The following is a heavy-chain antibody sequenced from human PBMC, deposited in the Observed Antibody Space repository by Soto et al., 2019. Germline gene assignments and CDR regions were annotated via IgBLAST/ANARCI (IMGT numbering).Heavy chain of an antibody. D-gene: IGHD2-8*02. CDR3: VKDYNLRHIMVVHASVHYVLC. V-gene: IGHV3-23*01. CDR2: ISGSGGST. Sequence: QTPGKGLEWVSAISGSGGSTYYADSVKGRFTISRDNSKNTLYLQMSSLRAEDTAVYYCVKDYNLRHIMVVHASVHYVLCWAEGPLVT. J-gene: IGHJ4*02.